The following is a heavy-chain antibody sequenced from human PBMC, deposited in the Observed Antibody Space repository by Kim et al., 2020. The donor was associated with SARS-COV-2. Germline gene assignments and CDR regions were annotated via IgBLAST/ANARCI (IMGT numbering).Heavy chain of an antibody. V-gene: IGHV4-34*01. D-gene: IGHD2-8*01. CDR2: INHSGST. Sequence: SETLSLTCAVYGGSFSGYYWSWIRQPPGKGLEWIGEINHSGSTNYNPSLKSRVTISVDTSKNQFSLKLSSVTAADTAVYYCARDIVLMVVRGGVGRRGMDVWGQGTTVTVSS. CDR3: ARDIVLMVVRGGVGRRGMDV. J-gene: IGHJ6*02. CDR1: GGSFSGYY.